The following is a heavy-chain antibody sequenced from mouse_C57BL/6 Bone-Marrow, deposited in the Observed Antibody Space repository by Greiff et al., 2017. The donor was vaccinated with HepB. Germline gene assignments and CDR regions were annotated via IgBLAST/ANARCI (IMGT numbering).Heavy chain of an antibody. V-gene: IGHV1-5*01. CDR3: TRSTTVVATRYVDV. Sequence: VQLQQSGTVLARPGASVKMSCKTSGYTFTSYWMHWVKQRPGQGLEWIGAIYPGNSDTSYNQTFKGKAKLTAVTSASTAYMELSSLTNEDSAVYYCTRSTTVVATRYVDVWGTGTTVTVSS. CDR1: GYTFTSYW. D-gene: IGHD1-1*01. J-gene: IGHJ1*03. CDR2: IYPGNSDT.